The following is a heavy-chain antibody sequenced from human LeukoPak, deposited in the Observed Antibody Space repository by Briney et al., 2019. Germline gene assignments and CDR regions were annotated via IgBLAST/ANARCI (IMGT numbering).Heavy chain of an antibody. CDR3: ARVFARSGEISGSYFYY. V-gene: IGHV1-69*05. J-gene: IGHJ4*02. CDR2: IIPIFGRA. D-gene: IGHD1-26*01. Sequence: SVKVSCKASGGTFSSYAINWVRQAPGQGPEWMGGIIPIFGRANYAQKFQGRVTMTTDESTSTAYMELSSLRSEDTAVYYCARVFARSGEISGSYFYYWGQGTLVTLSS. CDR1: GGTFSSYA.